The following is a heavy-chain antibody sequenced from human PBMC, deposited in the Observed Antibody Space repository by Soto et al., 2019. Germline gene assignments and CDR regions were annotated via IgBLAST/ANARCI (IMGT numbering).Heavy chain of an antibody. V-gene: IGHV1-8*01. J-gene: IGHJ4*02. D-gene: IGHD1-1*01. CDR2: VNPNSGNT. CDR1: GYTFTSYD. CDR3: AMGQLGHKYYLDY. Sequence: ASVKVSCKASGYTFTSYDINWVRQATGQGLEWMGWVNPNSGNTGYAQKFQGRVTMTRNTSISTAYMELSSLRSEDTAVYYCAMGQLGHKYYLDYWGQGTLVTVSS.